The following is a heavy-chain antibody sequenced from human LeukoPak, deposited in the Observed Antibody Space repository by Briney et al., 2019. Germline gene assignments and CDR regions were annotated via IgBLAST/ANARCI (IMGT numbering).Heavy chain of an antibody. CDR1: GFTFSSDE. V-gene: IGHV3-48*03. CDR3: VRDEVPSTNWYWDY. CDR2: ISPSGSYI. Sequence: GGSLRLSCAASGFTFSSDEMNWVRQAPGKGLEWISYISPSGSYIFYADSVKGRFTISRDNTKNSLYLQMNSLRVEDTAVYYCVRDEVPSTNWYWDYWGQGTLVTVSS. D-gene: IGHD6-13*01. J-gene: IGHJ4*02.